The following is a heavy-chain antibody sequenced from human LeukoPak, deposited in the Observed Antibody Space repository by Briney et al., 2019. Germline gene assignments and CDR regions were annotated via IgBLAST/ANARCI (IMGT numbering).Heavy chain of an antibody. D-gene: IGHD4-11*01. V-gene: IGHV4-34*01. CDR2: INHSGST. CDR3: ARERSNYGCDY. CDR1: GGSFSGYY. Sequence: SETLSLTCAVYGGSFSGYYWSWIRQPPGKGLEWIGEINHSGSTNYNPSLKSRVTISVDTSKNQFSLKLSSVTAADTAVYYCARERSNYGCDYWGQGTLVTVSS. J-gene: IGHJ4*02.